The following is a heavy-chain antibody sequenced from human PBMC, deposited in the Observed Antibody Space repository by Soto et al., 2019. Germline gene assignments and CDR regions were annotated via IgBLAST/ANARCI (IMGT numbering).Heavy chain of an antibody. CDR2: IYSGGST. CDR3: AREDYYDSSGYYGY. D-gene: IGHD3-22*01. V-gene: IGHV3-53*01. CDR1: GLTVSSNY. J-gene: IGHJ4*02. Sequence: GGSLRLSCAASGLTVSSNYMSWVRQAPGKGLEWVSVIYSGGSTYYADSVKGRFTISRDNSKNTLYLQMNSLRAEDTAVYYCAREDYYDSSGYYGYWGQGTLVTVSS.